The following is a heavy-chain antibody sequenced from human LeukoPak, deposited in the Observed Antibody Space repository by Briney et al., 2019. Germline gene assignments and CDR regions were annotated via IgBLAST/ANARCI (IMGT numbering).Heavy chain of an antibody. CDR1: GGSISSYY. Sequence: SETLSLTCTVSGGSISSYYWSWIRQPPGKGLEWIGYIYYSGSTNCNPSLKSRVTISVDTSKNQFSLKLSSVTAADTAVYYCARSPVSYDSSGSRIRPPRPMSLDFDYWGQGTLVTVSS. CDR3: ARSPVSYDSSGSRIRPPRPMSLDFDY. V-gene: IGHV4-59*08. D-gene: IGHD3-22*01. J-gene: IGHJ4*02. CDR2: IYYSGST.